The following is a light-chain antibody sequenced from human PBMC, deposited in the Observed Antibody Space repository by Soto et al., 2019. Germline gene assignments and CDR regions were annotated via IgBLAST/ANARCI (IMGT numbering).Light chain of an antibody. CDR2: GAS. Sequence: EVVLTQSPGTLSLSPGERATLSFRASQSVGSSYLAWYQQKPGRAPSLLIYGASNRATGIPDRFSGSGSGTDFTLTISRLEPEDFAVYYCQQYGSSGTFGQGTKVDIK. V-gene: IGKV3-20*01. J-gene: IGKJ1*01. CDR1: QSVGSSY. CDR3: QQYGSSGT.